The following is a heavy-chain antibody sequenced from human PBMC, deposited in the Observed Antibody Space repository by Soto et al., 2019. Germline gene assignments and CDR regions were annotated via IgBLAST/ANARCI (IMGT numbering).Heavy chain of an antibody. J-gene: IGHJ4*02. CDR3: ARSLSTIAARPDS. Sequence: ASVKVSCKTSGYAFTAYFMHWVRQAPGQGLEWMGWINPNTGGTYYAQEFQGRVTMTRDTSISTAFLDLRRLRSDDTAVYFCARSLSTIAARPDSWGQGTLVTVSS. CDR2: INPNTGGT. D-gene: IGHD6-6*01. V-gene: IGHV1-2*02. CDR1: GYAFTAYF.